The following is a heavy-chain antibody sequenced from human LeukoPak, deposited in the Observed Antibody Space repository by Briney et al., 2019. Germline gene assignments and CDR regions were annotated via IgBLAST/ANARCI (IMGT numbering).Heavy chain of an antibody. CDR1: GYTFANYD. J-gene: IGHJ3*02. CDR2: MNPNSGNI. Sequence: ASVKVSCKTSGYTFANYDINWVRQATGQGPEWMGWMNPNSGNIGYAQKFQGRVTITRNTSISTAYMELSSLRSDDTAVYCCARDKKVVITTWCCAFDIWGQGTMVTVSS. D-gene: IGHD3-22*01. CDR3: ARDKKVVITTWCCAFDI. V-gene: IGHV1-8*03.